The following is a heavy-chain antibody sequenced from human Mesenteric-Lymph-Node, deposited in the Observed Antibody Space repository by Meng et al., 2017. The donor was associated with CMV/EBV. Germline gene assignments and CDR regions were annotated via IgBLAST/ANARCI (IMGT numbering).Heavy chain of an antibody. J-gene: IGHJ4*02. V-gene: IGHV3-23*01. CDR3: ARDYCSGINCAIDY. Sequence: ASGFAFNNNAMSWVRQAPGKGLEWVSGVSNGGSLTYYADSMKGRFTIFRDNSKNTLYLQMNSLRAEDTAVYYCARDYCSGINCAIDYWGQGTLVTVSS. D-gene: IGHD2-15*01. CDR1: GFAFNNNA. CDR2: VSNGGSLT.